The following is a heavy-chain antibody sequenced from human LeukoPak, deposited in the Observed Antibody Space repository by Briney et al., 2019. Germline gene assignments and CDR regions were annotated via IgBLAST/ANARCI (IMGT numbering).Heavy chain of an antibody. CDR2: MYHSGGT. J-gene: IGHJ4*02. D-gene: IGHD6-13*01. Sequence: PSETLSLTCTVSGDSISSYYWSWIRQPPGRGLEWIGSMYHSGGTYYESSLKSRVTISVDTSKNQISLKLTSVTAADTAVYYCARLSAVTGTVDYWGQGTLVTVSS. CDR1: GDSISSYY. CDR3: ARLSAVTGTVDY. V-gene: IGHV4-59*05.